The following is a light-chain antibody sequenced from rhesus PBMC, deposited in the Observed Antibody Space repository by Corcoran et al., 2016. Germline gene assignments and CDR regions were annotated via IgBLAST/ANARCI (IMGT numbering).Light chain of an antibody. CDR3: QQHDSAPRT. V-gene: IGKV1-21*01. CDR2: KAS. J-gene: IGKJ1*01. Sequence: DIQMTQSPSSLSASVGDRVTITCRASQGISIWLGWYQQKPGKAPKLLIYKASTLQSGVPSRFGGSGYGTEFTITISSLQPEDFATYYCQQHDSAPRTFGQGTRVEIK. CDR1: QGISIW.